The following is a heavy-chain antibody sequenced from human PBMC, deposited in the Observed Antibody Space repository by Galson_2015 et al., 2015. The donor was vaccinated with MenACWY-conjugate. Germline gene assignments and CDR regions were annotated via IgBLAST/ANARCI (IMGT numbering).Heavy chain of an antibody. CDR2: IRYDGSNK. J-gene: IGHJ4*02. CDR3: AKDRGVDIVVYYCDY. Sequence: SLRLPCAASGLTFGPHGLRWVRQAPGPGLEWVAFIRYDGSNKYYADSVKGRFTISRDNSKNTLYLQMNSLRAEDTAVYYCAKDRGVDIVVYYCDYWGQGTLVTVSS. V-gene: IGHV3-30*02. CDR1: GLTFGPHG. D-gene: IGHD5-12*01.